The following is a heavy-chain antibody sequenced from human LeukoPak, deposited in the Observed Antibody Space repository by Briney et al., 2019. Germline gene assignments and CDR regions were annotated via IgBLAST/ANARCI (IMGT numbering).Heavy chain of an antibody. V-gene: IGHV3-33*01. Sequence: GGSLRLSCAASGFTFSSYGMHWVRQAPGKGLEWVAVIWYDGSNKYYADSVKGRFTIFRDNSKNTLYLQMNSLRAEDTAVYYCASSYCSSTSCYDLDYWGQGTLVTVSS. CDR3: ASSYCSSTSCYDLDY. CDR2: IWYDGSNK. D-gene: IGHD2-2*01. CDR1: GFTFSSYG. J-gene: IGHJ4*02.